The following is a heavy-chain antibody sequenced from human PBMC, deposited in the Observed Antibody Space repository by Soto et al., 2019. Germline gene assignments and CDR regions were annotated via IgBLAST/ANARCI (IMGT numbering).Heavy chain of an antibody. V-gene: IGHV3-23*01. Sequence: GGSLRLSCAASGFTFSSYAMSWVRQAPGKGLEWVSAISGSGGSTYYADSVKGRFTISRDNSKNTLYLQMNSLRAEDTAVYYCAKAPRGYVPLYYYYGMDVWGQGTTVTVSS. CDR2: ISGSGGST. J-gene: IGHJ6*02. D-gene: IGHD1-1*01. CDR3: AKAPRGYVPLYYYYGMDV. CDR1: GFTFSSYA.